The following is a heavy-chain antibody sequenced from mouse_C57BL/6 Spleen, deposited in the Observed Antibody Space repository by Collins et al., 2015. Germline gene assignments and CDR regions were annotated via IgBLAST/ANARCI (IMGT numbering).Heavy chain of an antibody. J-gene: IGHJ2*01. CDR2: INPGSGDT. V-gene: IGHV1-53*01. Sequence: QVQLQQPGTELVKPGTSVKVSCKASGCTFTSYWMHWVKQRPGQGLEWIGNINPGSGDTYYNENFKSKATLTVDKSSSTAYMQLSSLTSEDSAVYFCARSYYAFDYWGQGTTLTVSS. D-gene: IGHD1-1*01. CDR1: GCTFTSYW. CDR3: ARSYYAFDY.